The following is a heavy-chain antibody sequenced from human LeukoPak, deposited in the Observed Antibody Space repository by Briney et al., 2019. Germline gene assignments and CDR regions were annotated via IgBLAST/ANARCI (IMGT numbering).Heavy chain of an antibody. V-gene: IGHV4-4*07. CDR2: IYTSGST. CDR1: GGSISSYY. J-gene: IGHJ6*02. CDR3: SGDGDSSSWYQRVYYYYGMDG. Sequence: SETLSLTCTVSGGSISSYYWSWIRQPAGKGLEWIGRIYTSGSTNYNPSLKSRVTMSVDTSKNQFSLKLSSLTAADTAVYYCSGDGDSSSWYQRVYYYYGMDGWGQGTTVTVSS. D-gene: IGHD6-13*01.